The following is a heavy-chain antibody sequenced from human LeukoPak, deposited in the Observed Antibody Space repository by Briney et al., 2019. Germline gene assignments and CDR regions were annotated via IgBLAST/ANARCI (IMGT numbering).Heavy chain of an antibody. CDR2: ISYDGSNK. Sequence: GGSLRLSCAASRFTFSSYGMHWVRQAPGKGLEWVAVISYDGSNKYYADSVKGRFTISRDNSKNTLYLQMNSLRAEDTAVYYCAKDYYGSGSYFDYWGQGTLVTVSS. CDR3: AKDYYGSGSYFDY. V-gene: IGHV3-30*18. D-gene: IGHD3-10*01. J-gene: IGHJ4*02. CDR1: RFTFSSYG.